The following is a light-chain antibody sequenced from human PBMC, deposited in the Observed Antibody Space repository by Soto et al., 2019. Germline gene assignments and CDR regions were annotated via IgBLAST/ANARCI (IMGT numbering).Light chain of an antibody. Sequence: EIVLTQSPGTLSLSPGERATLSCRTSESVTRIYLAWYQQKPGQAPRLLIYGADRRATGIPDRFSGSGSGTDFTLTISRLEPEDFVVYYCQLYGSSTLYTFGQGTKLEIK. CDR3: QLYGSSTLYT. J-gene: IGKJ2*01. CDR1: ESVTRIY. V-gene: IGKV3-20*01. CDR2: GAD.